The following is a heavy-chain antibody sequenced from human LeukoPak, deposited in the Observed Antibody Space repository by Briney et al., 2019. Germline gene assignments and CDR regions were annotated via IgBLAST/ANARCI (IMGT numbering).Heavy chain of an antibody. CDR2: ISSSSSYI. CDR3: ARDLSGWSAYYFDY. Sequence: GGSLRLSCAASGFTCSSYSMNWVRQAPGKGLEWVSAISSSSSYIYYADSVKGRFTISRDNAKNSLYLQMNSLRAEDTAVYYCARDLSGWSAYYFDYWGQGTLVTVSS. CDR1: GFTCSSYS. J-gene: IGHJ4*02. V-gene: IGHV3-21*01. D-gene: IGHD6-19*01.